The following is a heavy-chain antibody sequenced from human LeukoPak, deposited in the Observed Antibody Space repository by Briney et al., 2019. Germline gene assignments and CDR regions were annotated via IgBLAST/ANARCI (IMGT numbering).Heavy chain of an antibody. V-gene: IGHV3-74*03. CDR2: IDTDGTIT. CDR1: GFTFSTNW. J-gene: IGHJ4*02. Sequence: GGSLRLSCGASGFTFSTNWMHWLRQAPGKGLVWVSRIDTDGTITSYADSVKGRFTVSRDNAKNTLYLQMNSLGVEDTAVYYCATALTGARDYWGQGTLVTVSS. CDR3: ATALTGARDY. D-gene: IGHD1-14*01.